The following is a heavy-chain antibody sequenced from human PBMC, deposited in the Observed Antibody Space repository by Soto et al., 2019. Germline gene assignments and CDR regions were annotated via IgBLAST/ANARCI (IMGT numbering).Heavy chain of an antibody. CDR3: AKAASFRIFGLVRY. Sequence: QVQLVESGGGVVQPGRSLRLSCVTSGFTFRIXXMHWVRQAPGKGLEWVASISSDGREEFYADSVKGQFTISRDNAKNTVYLEISSLRREDTAVYYCAKAASFRIFGLVRYWGQGVPVSVSS. CDR2: ISSDGREE. J-gene: IGHJ4*02. V-gene: IGHV3-30*18. CDR1: GFTFRIXX. D-gene: IGHD3-3*01.